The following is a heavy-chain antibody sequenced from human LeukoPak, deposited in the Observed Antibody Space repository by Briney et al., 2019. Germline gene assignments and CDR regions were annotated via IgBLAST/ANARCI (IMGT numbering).Heavy chain of an antibody. D-gene: IGHD3-3*01. V-gene: IGHV3-48*01. Sequence: GGSLRLSCAASGFIFSDYSMNWVRQAPGKGLEWVSYISSSSSTIYYADSVKGRFTISRDNAKNSLYLQMNSLRAEDTAVYYCARDPVPYDFWSASDAFDIWGQGTMVTVSS. CDR3: ARDPVPYDFWSASDAFDI. CDR2: ISSSSSTI. J-gene: IGHJ3*02. CDR1: GFIFSDYS.